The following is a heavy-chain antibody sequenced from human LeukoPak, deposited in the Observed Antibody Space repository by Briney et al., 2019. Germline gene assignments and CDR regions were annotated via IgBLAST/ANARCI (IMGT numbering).Heavy chain of an antibody. Sequence: SETLSLTCTVSGGSISSSSYYWGWIRQSPGKGLEWIGSIYYSGSTYYNPSLKSRVTISVDTSKNQFSLKLSSVTAADTAVYYCARGDHNYGMDVWGQGTTVTVSS. CDR3: ARGDHNYGMDV. V-gene: IGHV4-39*07. CDR1: GGSISSSSYY. J-gene: IGHJ6*02. CDR2: IYYSGST.